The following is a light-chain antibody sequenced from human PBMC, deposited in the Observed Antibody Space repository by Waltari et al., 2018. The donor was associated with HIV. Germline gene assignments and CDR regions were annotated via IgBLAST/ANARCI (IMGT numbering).Light chain of an antibody. CDR2: KNN. CDR3: GAWDDNLRGL. J-gene: IGLJ2*01. V-gene: IGLV1-47*01. Sequence: QAVLTQTPSASASPGQKITISCSGSDSNVGSHYVYWYHQFPGRAPNLLLYKNNRRSSGVPDRFSVSKAGTAASLTISGLRSEDEGTYFCGAWDDNLRGLFGAGTKLTVL. CDR1: DSNVGSHY.